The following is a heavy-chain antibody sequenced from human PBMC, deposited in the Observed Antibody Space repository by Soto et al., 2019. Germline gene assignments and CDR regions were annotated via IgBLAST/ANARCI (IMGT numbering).Heavy chain of an antibody. CDR2: IYWDDDK. V-gene: IGHV2-5*02. D-gene: IGHD6-19*01. Sequence: GSGPTLVNPTQTLTLTCTFSGFSLSTNGVAVGWIRQPPGKALEWLALIYWDDDKRYSPFLKSRLTITKDTSKNQVVLTMTNMDPVDTATYYCAHSVVAGLGYYFDYWGQGTLVTVSS. CDR1: GFSLSTNGVA. CDR3: AHSVVAGLGYYFDY. J-gene: IGHJ4*02.